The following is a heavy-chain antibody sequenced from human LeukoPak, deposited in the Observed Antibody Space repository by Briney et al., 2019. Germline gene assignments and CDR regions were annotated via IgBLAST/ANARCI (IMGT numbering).Heavy chain of an antibody. J-gene: IGHJ4*02. Sequence: PSETLSLTCTVSGGSISSYYWSWLRQPPGKGLEWIGYIYYSGSTNYNPSLKSRVTISVDTSKNQFSLKLSSVTAADTAVYYCASGEAVYYFDYWGQGTLVTVSS. V-gene: IGHV4-59*01. CDR1: GGSISSYY. D-gene: IGHD7-27*01. CDR2: IYYSGST. CDR3: ASGEAVYYFDY.